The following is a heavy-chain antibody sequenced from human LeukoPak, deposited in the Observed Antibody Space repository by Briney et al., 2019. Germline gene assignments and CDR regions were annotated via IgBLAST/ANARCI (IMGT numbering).Heavy chain of an antibody. J-gene: IGHJ3*02. D-gene: IGHD3-10*01. CDR3: ARGKFLLWFGESGHAAFDI. CDR2: ISYDGSNK. Sequence: GGSLRLSCAASGFTFSSYAMHWVRQAPGKGLEWVAVISYDGSNKYYADSVKSRFTISRDNSKNTLYLQMNSLRAEDTAVYYCARGKFLLWFGESGHAAFDIWGQGTMVTVSP. CDR1: GFTFSSYA. V-gene: IGHV3-30-3*01.